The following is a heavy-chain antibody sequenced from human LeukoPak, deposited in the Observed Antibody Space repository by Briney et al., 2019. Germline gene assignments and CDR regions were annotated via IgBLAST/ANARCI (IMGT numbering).Heavy chain of an antibody. CDR2: INSDGSTT. J-gene: IGHJ4*02. CDR1: GFTFSSYW. V-gene: IGHV3-74*01. CDR3: ARDVTRIAAAGTVDY. D-gene: IGHD6-13*01. Sequence: GGSLRLSCAASGFTFSSYWMHWVRQVPGKGLVWVSGINSDGSTTNYADSVKGRFTISRDNAKNMLFLQMNSLRAEDTAVYYCARDVTRIAAAGTVDYWGQGTLVTVSS.